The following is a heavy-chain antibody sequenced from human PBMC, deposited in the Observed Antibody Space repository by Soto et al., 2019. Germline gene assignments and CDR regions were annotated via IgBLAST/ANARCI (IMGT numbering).Heavy chain of an antibody. D-gene: IGHD2-15*01. V-gene: IGHV3-30-3*01. CDR2: MSYDGSNK. Sequence: QVQLVESGGGVVQPGRSLRLSCAASGFTFSSYAMHWVRQAPGKGPEWVAVMSYDGSNKYYADSVKGRFTISRDNSKNTLYLQMNSLRAEDTAVYYYARERSGGVVVVAAYFDYWGQGTLVTVSS. J-gene: IGHJ4*02. CDR3: ARERSGGVVVVAAYFDY. CDR1: GFTFSSYA.